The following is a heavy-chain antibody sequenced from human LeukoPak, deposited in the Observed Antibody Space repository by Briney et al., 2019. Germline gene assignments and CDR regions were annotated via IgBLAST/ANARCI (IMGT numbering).Heavy chain of an antibody. D-gene: IGHD1-26*01. Sequence: PRGSLRLSCTASGFTFSNAWMSWVRHAPGKGRGWGSAISGSGGSTYYADSVKGRFTISRDNSKNTLYLQMTSLRAEDTAVYYCAKVLWASGSVNGPFDYWGQGTLVTVSS. CDR1: GFTFSNAW. CDR3: AKVLWASGSVNGPFDY. J-gene: IGHJ4*02. V-gene: IGHV3-23*01. CDR2: ISGSGGST.